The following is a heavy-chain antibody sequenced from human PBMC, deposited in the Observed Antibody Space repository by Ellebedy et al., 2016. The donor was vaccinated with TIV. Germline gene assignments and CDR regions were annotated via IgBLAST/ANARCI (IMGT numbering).Heavy chain of an antibody. J-gene: IGHJ5*02. Sequence: SETLSLTCAVYGGSFSGYYWSWIRQPPGKGLEWIGEINHSGSTNYNPSLKSRVTISVDTSKNQFSLKLSSVTAADTAVYYCARGELRYFDWLLSSGWFDPWGQGTLVTVSS. V-gene: IGHV4-34*01. D-gene: IGHD3-9*01. CDR1: GGSFSGYY. CDR2: INHSGST. CDR3: ARGELRYFDWLLSSGWFDP.